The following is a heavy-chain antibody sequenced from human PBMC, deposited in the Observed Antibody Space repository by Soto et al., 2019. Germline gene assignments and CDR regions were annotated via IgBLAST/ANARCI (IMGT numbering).Heavy chain of an antibody. CDR3: ARDKIAGLFDY. D-gene: IGHD2-21*01. J-gene: IGHJ4*02. Sequence: SETLSLTCAVYGGSFSGYYWTWIRQPPGTGLEWIGEINHSGSTNYIPSLKSRVTISVDTSKNQFSLKLTSVTAADTAVYYCARDKIAGLFDYWGQGTLVTVSS. CDR2: INHSGST. CDR1: GGSFSGYY. V-gene: IGHV4-34*01.